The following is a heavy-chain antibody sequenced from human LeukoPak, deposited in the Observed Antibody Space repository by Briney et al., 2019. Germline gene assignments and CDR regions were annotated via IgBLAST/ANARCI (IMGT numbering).Heavy chain of an antibody. J-gene: IGHJ4*02. D-gene: IGHD3-22*01. Sequence: SETLSLTCTVSGGSISSSSSYWGWIRQPPGKGLEWIGSIYYSGSTYYNPSLKSRVTISVGTSKNQFSLKLSSVTAADTAVYYCASLPRRYYDSSGYLDYWGQGTLVTVSS. CDR1: GGSISSSSSY. CDR2: IYYSGST. CDR3: ASLPRRYYDSSGYLDY. V-gene: IGHV4-39*01.